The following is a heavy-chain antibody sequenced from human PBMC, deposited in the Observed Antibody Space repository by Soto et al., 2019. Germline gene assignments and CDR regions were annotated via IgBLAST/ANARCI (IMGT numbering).Heavy chain of an antibody. CDR3: ARRSSGWYFDY. Sequence: GGSLRLSCAASGFTFSGSAMHWVRQASGKGLEWVSVISGSGGSTYYADSVKGRFTISRDNSKNTLYLQMNSLRAEDTAVYYCARRSSGWYFDYWGQGTLVTVSS. CDR1: GFTFSGSA. J-gene: IGHJ4*02. V-gene: IGHV3-23*01. D-gene: IGHD6-19*01. CDR2: ISGSGGST.